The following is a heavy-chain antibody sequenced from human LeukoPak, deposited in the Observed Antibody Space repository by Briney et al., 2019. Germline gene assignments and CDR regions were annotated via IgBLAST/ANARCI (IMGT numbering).Heavy chain of an antibody. J-gene: IGHJ6*04. CDR1: SGAISSANW. V-gene: IGHV4-4*02. D-gene: IGHD2-2*01. Sequence: SGTLSLTCAVSSGAISSANWWSWARQPPGKGLEWIGEIVHSGNTNYNPSLKSRVTISVDKSKNQFSLKLTSVTAADTAVYYCARESCTSSSCYARYYYGMDVWGKGTTVTVSS. CDR2: IVHSGNT. CDR3: ARESCTSSSCYARYYYGMDV.